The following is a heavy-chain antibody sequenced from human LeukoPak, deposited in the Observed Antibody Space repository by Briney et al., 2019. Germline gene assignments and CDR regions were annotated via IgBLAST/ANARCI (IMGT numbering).Heavy chain of an antibody. CDR2: INPSGGSI. CDR1: GYTFISSY. J-gene: IGHJ6*02. Sequence: ASVKVSCKASGYTFISSYMHWVRQAPGQGLEWMGIINPSGGSISYAQKFQARVTMTRDTSTRVVYMELSSLRSEDTAVYYCARDRLGGPLWPSSWNYYCAMDVWGQGTTVTVSS. V-gene: IGHV1-46*01. D-gene: IGHD6-13*01. CDR3: ARDRLGGPLWPSSWNYYCAMDV.